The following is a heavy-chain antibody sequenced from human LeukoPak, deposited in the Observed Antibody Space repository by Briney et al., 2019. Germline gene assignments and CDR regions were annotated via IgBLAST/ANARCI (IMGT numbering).Heavy chain of an antibody. D-gene: IGHD3-10*01. CDR2: ISSSSSYI. CDR3: ARSQYYGSKNDAFDI. CDR1: GFTFSGYS. Sequence: GGSLRLSCAASGFTFSGYSMNWVRQAPGKGLEWVSSISSSSSYIYYADSVKGRFTISRDNAKNSLYLQMNSLRAEDTAVYYCARSQYYGSKNDAFDIWGQGTMVTVSS. V-gene: IGHV3-21*01. J-gene: IGHJ3*02.